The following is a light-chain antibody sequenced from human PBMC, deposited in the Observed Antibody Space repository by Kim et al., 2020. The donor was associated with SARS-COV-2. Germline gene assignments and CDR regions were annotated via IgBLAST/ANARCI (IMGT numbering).Light chain of an antibody. J-gene: IGLJ3*02. CDR3: SSYTSSKTWL. CDR1: NSDIGGYNY. V-gene: IGLV2-14*03. CDR2: AVT. Sequence: GQSIPISCTGTNSDIGGYNYVAWYTHHPGKAPKLLIYAVTKRPSGVSNRFSGSKSGSTASLTISGLQAEDEADYYCSSYTSSKTWLFGGGTQLTVL.